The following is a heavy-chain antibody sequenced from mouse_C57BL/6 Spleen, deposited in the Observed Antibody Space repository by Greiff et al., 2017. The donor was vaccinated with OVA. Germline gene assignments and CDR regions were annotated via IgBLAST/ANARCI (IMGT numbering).Heavy chain of an antibody. D-gene: IGHD2-4*01. CDR2: IDPSDSET. CDR3: ARLYDYDDY. Sequence: QVQLQQPGAELVRPGSSVKLSCKASGYTFTSYWMHWVKQRPIQGLEWIGNIDPSDSETYYNQKFKDKATLTVDKSSSTAYMQLSSLTSEDSAVYYCARLYDYDDYWGQGTTLTVSS. J-gene: IGHJ2*01. CDR1: GYTFTSYW. V-gene: IGHV1-52*01.